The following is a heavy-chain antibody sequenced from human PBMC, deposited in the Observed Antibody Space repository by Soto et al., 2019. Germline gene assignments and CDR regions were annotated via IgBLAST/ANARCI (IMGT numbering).Heavy chain of an antibody. CDR1: GFTFSSYA. D-gene: IGHD4-17*01. CDR3: ATSPPHYGDPIY. Sequence: EVQLLESGGGLVQPGGSLRLSCAASGFTFSSYAMSWFRQAPGKGLEWVSAISGSGGSTYYADSVKGRFTISRDNSKNTLYLQMNSLRAEDTAVYYCATSPPHYGDPIYWGQGTLVTVSS. CDR2: ISGSGGST. J-gene: IGHJ4*02. V-gene: IGHV3-23*01.